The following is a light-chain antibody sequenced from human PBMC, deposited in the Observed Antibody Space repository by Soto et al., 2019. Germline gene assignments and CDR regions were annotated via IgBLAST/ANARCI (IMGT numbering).Light chain of an antibody. J-gene: IGLJ1*01. Sequence: QSVRTQPRSVSGSPGQSVTISCTGTSSNVGGYNYVSWYQHHPGKAPKLVIYDVYNRPSGVPDRFSGSKSDNTASLTISGLQAEDEADYYCCSYAGSNTFYVFGTGTKVTVL. V-gene: IGLV2-11*01. CDR1: SSNVGGYNY. CDR2: DVY. CDR3: CSYAGSNTFYV.